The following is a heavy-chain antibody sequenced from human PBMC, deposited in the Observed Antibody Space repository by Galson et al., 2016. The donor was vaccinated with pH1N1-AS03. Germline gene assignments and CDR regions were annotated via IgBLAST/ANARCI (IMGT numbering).Heavy chain of an antibody. D-gene: IGHD2-15*01. CDR3: ASVYCSGGTCQSGFFQH. CDR1: GFTLSSSG. V-gene: IGHV3-21*06. Sequence: SLRLSCAVSGFTLSSSGMNWVRQAPGKGLEWVSSISSGGNYIYYAESVKGRFSVSRDNAENSLYLQMNSLRAEDTAVYYCASVYCSGGTCQSGFFQHWGQGALVTVSS. CDR2: ISSGGNYI. J-gene: IGHJ1*01.